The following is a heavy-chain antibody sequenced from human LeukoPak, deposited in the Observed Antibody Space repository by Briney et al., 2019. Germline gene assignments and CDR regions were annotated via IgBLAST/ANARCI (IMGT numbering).Heavy chain of an antibody. Sequence: GGSLRLSCAASGFRFSIYTMSWVRQAPGKGLEWVAGIFGSGYNTYYADSVKGRFTTSRDNSKNTLYLQMNSLRVEDTAIYYCAKELLQGDGYWDIDSWGQGTLVSVSS. CDR3: AKELLQGDGYWDIDS. CDR2: IFGSGYNT. V-gene: IGHV3-23*01. J-gene: IGHJ4*02. D-gene: IGHD5-24*01. CDR1: GFRFSIYT.